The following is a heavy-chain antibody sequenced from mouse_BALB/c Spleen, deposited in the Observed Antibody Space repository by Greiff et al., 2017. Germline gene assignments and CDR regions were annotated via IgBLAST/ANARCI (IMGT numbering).Heavy chain of an antibody. CDR3: ARRLDGYFDY. Sequence: EVKLMESGGGLVQPGGSLKLSCAASGFAFSSYDMSWVRQTPEKRLEWVAYISSGGGSTYYPDTVKGRFTISRDNAKNILYLQMSSLRSEDTAMYYCARRLDGYFDYWGQGTTLTVSS. J-gene: IGHJ2*01. CDR2: ISSGGGST. D-gene: IGHD1-1*01. CDR1: GFAFSSYD. V-gene: IGHV5-12-1*01.